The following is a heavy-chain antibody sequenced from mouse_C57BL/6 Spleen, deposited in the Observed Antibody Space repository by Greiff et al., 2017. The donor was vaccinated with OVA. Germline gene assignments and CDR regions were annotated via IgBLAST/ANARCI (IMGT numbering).Heavy chain of an antibody. J-gene: IGHJ2*01. CDR3: ASITTVSFDY. D-gene: IGHD1-1*01. V-gene: IGHV1-82*01. CDR2: IYPGDGDT. Sequence: VQLQQSGPELVKPGASVKISCKASGYAFSSSWMNWVKQRPGKGLEWIGRIYPGDGDTNYNGKFKGKATLTADKSSSTAYMQLSSLTSEDSAVYFCASITTVSFDYWGQGTTLTVSS. CDR1: GYAFSSSW.